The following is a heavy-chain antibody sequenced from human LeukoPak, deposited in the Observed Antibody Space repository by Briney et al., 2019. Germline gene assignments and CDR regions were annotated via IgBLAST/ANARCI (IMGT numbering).Heavy chain of an antibody. CDR1: GGTFSSYA. CDR2: IIPIFGTA. V-gene: IGHV1-69*01. D-gene: IGHD2-2*01. Sequence: SVKVSCKASGGTFSSYAISWVRQAPGQGLEWMGGIIPIFGTANYARKFQGRVTITADESTSTAYMELSSLRSEDTAVYYCARIPLEVVVPAANHWYFDLWGRGTLVTVSS. CDR3: ARIPLEVVVPAANHWYFDL. J-gene: IGHJ2*01.